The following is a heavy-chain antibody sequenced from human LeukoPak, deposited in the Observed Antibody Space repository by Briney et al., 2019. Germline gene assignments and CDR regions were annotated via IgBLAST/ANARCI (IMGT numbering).Heavy chain of an antibody. J-gene: IGHJ3*02. CDR1: GFIFSSHW. CDR2: INGDGSST. CDR3: ARGSSSQRNALDI. D-gene: IGHD2-2*01. Sequence: GGSLRLSCAASGFIFSSHWIHWVRQIPGKGLVWVSRINGDGSSTYYADSVRGRFTISRDNAKNTLYLQMNSLGAEDTAVYHCARGSSSQRNALDIWGQGTMVIVSS. V-gene: IGHV3-74*01.